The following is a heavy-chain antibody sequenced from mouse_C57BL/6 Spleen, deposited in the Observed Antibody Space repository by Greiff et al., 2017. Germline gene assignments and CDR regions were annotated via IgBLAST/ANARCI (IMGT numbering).Heavy chain of an antibody. J-gene: IGHJ2*01. CDR2: ITYDGST. CDR1: GYSITSGYY. Sequence: VQLQQSGPGLVKPSQSLSLTCSVTGYSITSGYYRYWIRRFPGNKLEWMGYITYDGSTNSNPSLKNRISFTRDTSKSHFFLKFKSVTTKYTATYYCARYSTTTDYWGQGTTLTVSS. CDR3: ARYSTTTDY. V-gene: IGHV3-6*01. D-gene: IGHD1-1*01.